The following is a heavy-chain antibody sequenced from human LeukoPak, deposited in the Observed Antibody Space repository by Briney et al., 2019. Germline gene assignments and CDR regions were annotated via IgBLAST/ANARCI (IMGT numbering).Heavy chain of an antibody. CDR3: AREGFRGEAFDI. J-gene: IGHJ3*02. V-gene: IGHV7-4-1*02. Sequence: GASVKVSCKASGYIFTNYAMSWVRRAPGQGLEWMGWINTNTGSPTYAQDFTGRFVFSLDTSVSTAYLRISSLQAEDTAEYFCAREGFRGEAFDIWGQGTMVIVSS. CDR1: GYIFTNYA. CDR2: INTNTGSP. D-gene: IGHD3-16*01.